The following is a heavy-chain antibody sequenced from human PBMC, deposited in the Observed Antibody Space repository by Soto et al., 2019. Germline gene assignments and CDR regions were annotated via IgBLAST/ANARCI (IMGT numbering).Heavy chain of an antibody. CDR2: ISYDGSNK. D-gene: IGHD2-2*01. J-gene: IGHJ6*02. CDR1: GFTFSSYA. Sequence: PGGSLRLSCAASGFTFSSYAMHWVRQAPGKGLEWVAVISYDGSNKYYADSVKGRFTISRDNSKNTLYLQMNSLRAEDTAVYYCARVGTSRYYGMDVWGQGTTVTVSS. V-gene: IGHV3-30-3*01. CDR3: ARVGTSRYYGMDV.